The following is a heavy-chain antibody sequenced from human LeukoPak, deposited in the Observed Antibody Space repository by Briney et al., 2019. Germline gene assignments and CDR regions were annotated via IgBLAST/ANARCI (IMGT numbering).Heavy chain of an antibody. CDR1: GFTFDDYA. CDR3: AKDSCSSTSCYVEY. V-gene: IGHV3-43*02. Sequence: PGGSLTLFCAASGFTFDDYAMHWVRQAPGKGLEWVSLISGDGGSTYYADSVKGRFTVSGDNSKNSLYVQMNSLRTEDTALYYCAKDSCSSTSCYVEYWGQGTLVTVSS. J-gene: IGHJ4*02. CDR2: ISGDGGST. D-gene: IGHD2-2*01.